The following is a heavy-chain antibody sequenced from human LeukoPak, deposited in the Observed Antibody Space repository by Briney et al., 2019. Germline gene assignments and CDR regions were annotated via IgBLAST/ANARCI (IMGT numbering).Heavy chain of an antibody. Sequence: PSQTLSLTCTVSGGSISSGGYYWSWIRQHPGKGQEWIGYIYYSGSTYYNPSLKSRVTISVDTSKNQFSLKLSSVTAADTAVYYCARHNYDSIGFDPWGQGTLATVSS. J-gene: IGHJ5*02. V-gene: IGHV4-31*03. CDR3: ARHNYDSIGFDP. CDR2: IYYSGST. D-gene: IGHD3-22*01. CDR1: GGSISSGGYY.